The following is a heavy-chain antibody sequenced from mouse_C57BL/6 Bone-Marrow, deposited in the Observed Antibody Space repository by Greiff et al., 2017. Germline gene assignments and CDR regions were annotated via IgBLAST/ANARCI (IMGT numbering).Heavy chain of an antibody. V-gene: IGHV5-6*02. CDR3: ARRNYDYDAGLYYYAMDY. J-gene: IGHJ4*01. Sequence: EVKLVESGGDLVKPGGSLKLSCAASGFTFSSYGMSWVRQTPDKRLEWVATISSGGSYTYYPDSVKGRFTISRDNAKNTLYLQMSSRKSEDAAMYYCARRNYDYDAGLYYYAMDYWGQGTSVTVSS. CDR2: ISSGGSYT. CDR1: GFTFSSYG. D-gene: IGHD2-4*01.